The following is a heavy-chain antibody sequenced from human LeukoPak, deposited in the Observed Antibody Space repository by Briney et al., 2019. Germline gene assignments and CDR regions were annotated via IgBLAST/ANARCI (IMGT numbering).Heavy chain of an antibody. J-gene: IGHJ4*02. CDR1: GFTFSGYA. D-gene: IGHD3-3*01. V-gene: IGHV3-23*01. CDR3: AKNQPRLDWDPPFDY. Sequence: GGSLRLSCAASGFTFSGYAMSWVRQAPGKGLEWVSSITVSGAGTYYADSVKGRLTISRDNSKNTLYLQMNSLRAEDTAVYYCAKNQPRLDWDPPFDYWGQGTLVTVSS. CDR2: ITVSGAGT.